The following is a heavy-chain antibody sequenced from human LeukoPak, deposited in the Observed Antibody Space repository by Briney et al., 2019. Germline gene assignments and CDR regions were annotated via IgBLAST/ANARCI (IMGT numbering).Heavy chain of an antibody. CDR3: ARPYGDAPFDAFDI. Sequence: SQTLSLTCTVSGGSISSGGYYWSWIRQHPGKGLEWIGYIYYSGSTYYNPSLKSRVPISVDTSKNQFSLKLSSVTAADTAVYYCARPYGDAPFDAFDIWGQGTMVTVSS. D-gene: IGHD4-17*01. CDR2: IYYSGST. V-gene: IGHV4-31*03. J-gene: IGHJ3*02. CDR1: GGSISSGGYY.